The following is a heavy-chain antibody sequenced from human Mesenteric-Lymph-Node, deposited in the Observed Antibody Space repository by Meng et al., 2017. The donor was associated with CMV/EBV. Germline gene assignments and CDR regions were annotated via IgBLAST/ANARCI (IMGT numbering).Heavy chain of an antibody. Sequence: GESLKISCAASGFTYSAYVMSWVRQAAGKGLEWVSGISGSGGRTYYADSVKGRFTISSDNSKNALYLQMNGLRAEDTAIYYCAKTPGDSSTWHFDYWGQGTLVTVSS. CDR1: GFTYSAYV. CDR3: AKTPGDSSTWHFDY. V-gene: IGHV3-23*01. CDR2: ISGSGGRT. J-gene: IGHJ4*02. D-gene: IGHD6-13*01.